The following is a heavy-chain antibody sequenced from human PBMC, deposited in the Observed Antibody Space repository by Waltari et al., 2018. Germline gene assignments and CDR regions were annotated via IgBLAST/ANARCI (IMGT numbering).Heavy chain of an antibody. CDR3: ARASVDIVATAYYYYGMDV. D-gene: IGHD5-12*01. Sequence: PGKGLEWIGEINHSGSTNYNPSLKSRVTISVDTSKNQFSLKLSSVTAADTAVYYCARASVDIVATAYYYYGMDVWGQGTTVTVSS. V-gene: IGHV4-34*01. J-gene: IGHJ6*02. CDR2: INHSGST.